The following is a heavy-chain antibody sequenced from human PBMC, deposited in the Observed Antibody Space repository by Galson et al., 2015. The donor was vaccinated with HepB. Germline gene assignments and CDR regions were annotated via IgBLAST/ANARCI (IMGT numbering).Heavy chain of an antibody. CDR1: GGSISSYY. Sequence: SEPLSLTCTVSGGSISSYYWSWIRQPPGKGLEWIGYIYYSGSTNYNPSLKSRVTISVDTSKNQFSLKLSSVTAADTAVYYCARLGQLAYYYYYGMDVWGQGTTVTVSS. V-gene: IGHV4-59*08. CDR2: IYYSGST. D-gene: IGHD6-6*01. CDR3: ARLGQLAYYYYYGMDV. J-gene: IGHJ6*02.